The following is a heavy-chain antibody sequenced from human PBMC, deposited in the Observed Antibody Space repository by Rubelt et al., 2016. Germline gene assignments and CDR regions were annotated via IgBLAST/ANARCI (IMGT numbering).Heavy chain of an antibody. D-gene: IGHD6-19*01. Sequence: QPQLQESGPGLVKPSETLSLTCTVSGGSISSSSYYWGWIRQPPGKGLEWIGSIYYSGSTYYNPSLKSRVTISVDPSKNQFSLKLSSVTAADTAVYYCASGIAVAGIFDYWGQGTLVTVSS. CDR1: GGSISSSSYY. V-gene: IGHV4-39*07. CDR3: ASGIAVAGIFDY. J-gene: IGHJ4*02. CDR2: IYYSGST.